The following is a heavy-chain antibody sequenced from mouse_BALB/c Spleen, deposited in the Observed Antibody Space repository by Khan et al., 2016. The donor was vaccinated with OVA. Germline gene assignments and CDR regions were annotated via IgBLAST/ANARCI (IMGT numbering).Heavy chain of an antibody. D-gene: IGHD2-10*01. CDR2: IWSDGST. J-gene: IGHJ4*01. V-gene: IGHV2-6-1*01. CDR3: ARQPYYHYNIMDY. CDR1: GFSLTNYG. Sequence: QVQLKESGPDLVAPSQSLSITCTISGFSLTNYGVHWVRQPPGKGLEWLVVIWSDGSTTYNSDLKSRLNISKDNSKSQVFLKMNSLQTDDTAMYYCARQPYYHYNIMDYWGQGTSVTVSS.